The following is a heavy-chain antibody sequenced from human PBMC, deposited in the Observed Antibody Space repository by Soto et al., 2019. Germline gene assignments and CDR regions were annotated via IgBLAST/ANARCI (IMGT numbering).Heavy chain of an antibody. D-gene: IGHD3-22*01. CDR1: GFTFSNAW. CDR2: IKSKTDGGTT. Sequence: GGSLRLSCAASGFTFSNAWMSWVRQAPGKGLEWVGRIKSKTDGGTTDYAAPVKGRFTISRDDSKNTLYLQMNSLKTEDTAVYYCTTAVRITMIVVVITTDDAFGIWGQGTMVTVSS. J-gene: IGHJ3*02. CDR3: TTAVRITMIVVVITTDDAFGI. V-gene: IGHV3-15*01.